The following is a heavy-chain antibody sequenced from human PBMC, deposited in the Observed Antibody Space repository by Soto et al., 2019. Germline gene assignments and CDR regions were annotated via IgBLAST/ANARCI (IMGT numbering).Heavy chain of an antibody. CDR2: ISYDGSNK. V-gene: IGHV3-30*18. D-gene: IGHD2-2*01. J-gene: IGHJ4*02. CDR3: AKDEENSSTSSFDY. CDR1: VFTFISYG. Sequence: GRSLRLSCASSVFTFISYGMHWVRQAPGKGLEWVAVISYDGSNKYYADSVKGRFTISRDNSKNTLYLQMNSLRAEDTAVYYCAKDEENSSTSSFDYWGQGTLVTVSS.